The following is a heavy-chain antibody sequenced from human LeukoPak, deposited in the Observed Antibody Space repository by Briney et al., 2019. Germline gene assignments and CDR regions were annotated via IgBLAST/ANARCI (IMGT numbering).Heavy chain of an antibody. D-gene: IGHD2-2*02. CDR3: ARDAGYCSSTSCYTDAFDI. CDR2: ISSSSYI. CDR1: GFTFSSYS. J-gene: IGHJ3*02. Sequence: GGSLRLSCAASGFTFSSYSMNWVRQAPGKGLEWVSSISSSSYIYYADSVKGRFTISRDNAKNSLYLQMNSLRAEDTAVYYCARDAGYCSSTSCYTDAFDIWGQGTMVTVSS. V-gene: IGHV3-21*01.